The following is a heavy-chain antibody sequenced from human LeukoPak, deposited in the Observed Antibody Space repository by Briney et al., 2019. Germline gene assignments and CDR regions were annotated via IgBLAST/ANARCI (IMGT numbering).Heavy chain of an antibody. CDR3: ARLTMVRGVIKMHYMDV. CDR2: INHSGST. J-gene: IGHJ6*03. D-gene: IGHD3-10*01. Sequence: SETLSLTCAVYGGSFSGYYWSWIRQPPGKGLEWIGEINHSGSTNYNPSLKGRVTISVDTSKNQFSLKLSSVTAADTAVYYCARLTMVRGVIKMHYMDVWGKGTTVTISS. V-gene: IGHV4-34*01. CDR1: GGSFSGYY.